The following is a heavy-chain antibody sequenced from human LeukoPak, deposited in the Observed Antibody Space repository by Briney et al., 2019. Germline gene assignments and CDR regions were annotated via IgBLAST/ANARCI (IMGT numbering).Heavy chain of an antibody. Sequence: GASVKVPCKASGYTFTNCGISWVRQAPGQGLEWMGWISTNSDIRTYAQTLQGRFTMTTDTATTTAYMELNNLTFDDTAVYYCARDWDAMNNCFDPWGQGTPVTVSS. J-gene: IGHJ5*02. D-gene: IGHD1-26*01. CDR1: GYTFTNCG. CDR2: ISTNSDIR. V-gene: IGHV1-18*01. CDR3: ARDWDAMNNCFDP.